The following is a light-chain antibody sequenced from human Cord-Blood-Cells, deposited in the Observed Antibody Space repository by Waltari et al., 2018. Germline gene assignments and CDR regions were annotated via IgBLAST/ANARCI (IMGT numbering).Light chain of an antibody. Sequence: SYELTRPPSVSVSTGQTASITCSGDKLGDKYACWYQQKQGQSPVLVIYQDSKRPSGIPERFSGSNSGNTATLTISGTQAMDEADYYCQAWDSSTVVFGGGTKLTVL. CDR3: QAWDSSTVV. V-gene: IGLV3-1*01. CDR1: KLGDKY. J-gene: IGLJ2*01. CDR2: QDS.